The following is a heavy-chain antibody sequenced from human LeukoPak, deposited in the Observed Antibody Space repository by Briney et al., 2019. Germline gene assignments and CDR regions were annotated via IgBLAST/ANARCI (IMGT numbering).Heavy chain of an antibody. Sequence: GASVKVSCKASGYTFTGRYIHWARQAPGQGLEWMGRINPDSGDTDYVQMFEGRVTMTRDTSISTAYMELRRLRSDDTAVYYCARGGDMPARPFDYWGQGTLVPVFS. V-gene: IGHV1-2*02. D-gene: IGHD6-6*01. CDR1: GYTFTGRY. CDR3: ARGGDMPARPFDY. J-gene: IGHJ4*02. CDR2: INPDSGDT.